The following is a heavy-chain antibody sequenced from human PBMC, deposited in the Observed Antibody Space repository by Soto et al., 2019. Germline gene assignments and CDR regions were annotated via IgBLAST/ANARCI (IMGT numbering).Heavy chain of an antibody. Sequence: QVQLVQSGGEVRKPGASVKVSCKTSGYTFTNYGINWVRQAPGRGLEWMGWISSYNGNTNYAQNSQSRLTMTTDTSTSTAYMELRSLTSDDTAVYYCARDRPPYLEWMSQRGWFDPWGQGTLVTVSA. D-gene: IGHD3-3*01. J-gene: IGHJ5*02. CDR3: ARDRPPYLEWMSQRGWFDP. V-gene: IGHV1-18*04. CDR1: GYTFTNYG. CDR2: ISSYNGNT.